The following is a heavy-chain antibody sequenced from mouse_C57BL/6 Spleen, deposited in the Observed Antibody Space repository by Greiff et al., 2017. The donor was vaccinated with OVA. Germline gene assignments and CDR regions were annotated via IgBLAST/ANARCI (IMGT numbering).Heavy chain of an antibody. Sequence: QVQLQQSGAELARPGASVKMSCKASGYTFTSYTMHWVKQRPGQGLEWIGYINPSSGYTKYNQKFKDKATLTADKSSSTAYMQLSSLTSEDSAVYYCARAYDYDAGDYWGQGTSVTVSS. V-gene: IGHV1-4*01. J-gene: IGHJ4*01. CDR1: GYTFTSYT. CDR3: ARAYDYDAGDY. D-gene: IGHD2-4*01. CDR2: INPSSGYT.